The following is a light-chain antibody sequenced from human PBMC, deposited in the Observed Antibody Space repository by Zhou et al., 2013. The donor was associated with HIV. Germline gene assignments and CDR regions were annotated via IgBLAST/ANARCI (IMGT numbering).Light chain of an antibody. CDR3: QQYTNWPRT. J-gene: IGKJ1*01. V-gene: IGKV3-15*01. CDR2: GAS. CDR1: QRVSSN. Sequence: EIVMTQSPATLSVSPGERATLSCRASQRVSSNLAWYQQKPGQAPRLLIYGASTRATAIPARFSGSGSGTEFTLTISSMQPEDFAVYYCQQYTNWPRTFGQRDQGGN.